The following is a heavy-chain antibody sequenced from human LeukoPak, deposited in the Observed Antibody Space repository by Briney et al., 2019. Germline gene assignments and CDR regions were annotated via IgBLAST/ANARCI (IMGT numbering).Heavy chain of an antibody. CDR2: VYYSGST. CDR3: ARIHRYCSGGACYVLDN. D-gene: IGHD2-15*01. V-gene: IGHV4-59*02. CDR1: GGSVSGYY. J-gene: IGHJ4*02. Sequence: SETLSLTCVVSGGSVSGYYWGWIRQPPGRGLEWTGYVYYSGSTNYNPSFKSRITTSVDTSRNQFSLQLSSVTAADTAVYYCARIHRYCSGGACYVLDNWGQGTLVAVSS.